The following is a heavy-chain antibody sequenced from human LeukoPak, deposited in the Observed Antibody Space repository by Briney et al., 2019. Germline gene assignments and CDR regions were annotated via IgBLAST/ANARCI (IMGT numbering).Heavy chain of an antibody. Sequence: GGSLRLSCAASGFTFSSYGMHWVRQDPGKGLEWVSAISGSGGSTYYADSVKGRFTISRDNSKNTLYLQMNSLRAEDTAVYYCAKLDIVAKGEDYWGQGTLVTVSS. V-gene: IGHV3-23*01. J-gene: IGHJ4*02. CDR1: GFTFSSYG. CDR2: ISGSGGST. CDR3: AKLDIVAKGEDY. D-gene: IGHD5-12*01.